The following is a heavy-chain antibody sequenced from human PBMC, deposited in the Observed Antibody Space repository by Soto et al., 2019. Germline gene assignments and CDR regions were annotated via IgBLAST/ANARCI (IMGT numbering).Heavy chain of an antibody. CDR2: IIPMYGPA. J-gene: IGHJ5*02. D-gene: IGHD3-10*01. CDR1: GGTFSSYA. Sequence: QVPLVQSGAEVKKPGSSVTVSCKASGGTFSSYAIHWVRQSPGHGLEWMGGIIPMYGPAKYAQRFQGRVTITADESRTTVYMELPSLTSQDTAVYYCARVTPMVRGVIDNWFDPWGHGTLVPVYS. CDR3: ARVTPMVRGVIDNWFDP. V-gene: IGHV1-69*01.